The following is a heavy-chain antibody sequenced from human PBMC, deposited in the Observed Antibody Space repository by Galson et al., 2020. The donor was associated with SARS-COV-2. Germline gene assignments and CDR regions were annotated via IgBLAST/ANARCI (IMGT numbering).Heavy chain of an antibody. CDR2: IGNDGFLP. D-gene: IGHD2-15*01. CDR1: GFDVGYHT. Sequence: GESLKISCVGPGFDVGYHTMTRVRQAPGKGPEWVYTIGNDGFLPYYPDSVKGRFTISRDSSRQTLYLLMDSVRAEDTATYYCAVFIAGLPHWGQGTLVTVSS. J-gene: IGHJ4*02. V-gene: IGHV3-23*01. CDR3: AVFIAGLPH.